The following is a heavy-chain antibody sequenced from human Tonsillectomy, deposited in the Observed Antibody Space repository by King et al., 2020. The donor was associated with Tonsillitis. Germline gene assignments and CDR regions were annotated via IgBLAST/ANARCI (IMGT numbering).Heavy chain of an antibody. J-gene: IGHJ3*02. CDR2: ISIDGSNK. V-gene: IGHV3-30*18. CDR1: GFTFSSYG. CDR3: AKDGGIYVDGSGYSHDAFDN. Sequence: VQLVESGGGVVQPGGALRLSCAPSGFTFSSYGMRCVSQAPGKGLEWGAVISIDGSNKLYADSVSGRVTISRDNSKNTLYLQMNSLRAEDTDVYYCAKDGGIYVDGSGYSHDAFDNWGQGTMVTVSS. D-gene: IGHD3-22*01.